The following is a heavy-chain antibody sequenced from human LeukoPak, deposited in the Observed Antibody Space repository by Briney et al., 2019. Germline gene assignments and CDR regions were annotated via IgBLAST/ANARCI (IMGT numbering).Heavy chain of an antibody. CDR2: INAGNGNT. CDR3: ARDLVGATIRNWFDP. Sequence: ASVKVSCKASGYTFTSYAMHWVRQAPGQRLEWMGWINAGNGNTKYSQKFQGRVTITADESTSTAYMELSSLRSEDTAVYYCARDLVGATIRNWFDPWGQGTLVTVSS. CDR1: GYTFTSYA. D-gene: IGHD1-26*01. J-gene: IGHJ5*02. V-gene: IGHV1-3*01.